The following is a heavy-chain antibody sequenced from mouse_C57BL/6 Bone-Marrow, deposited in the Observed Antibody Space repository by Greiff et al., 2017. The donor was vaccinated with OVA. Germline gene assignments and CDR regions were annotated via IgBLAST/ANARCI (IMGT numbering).Heavy chain of an antibody. V-gene: IGHV5-16*01. D-gene: IGHD2-4*01. Sequence: EVQLQQSEGGLVQPGSSMKLSCTASGFTFSDYYMAWVRQVPEKGLEWVANINYDGSSTYYLDSLKSRFIISRDNAKNILYLQMSSLKSEDTATYYCARYDSGFAYWGQGTLVTVSA. CDR1: GFTFSDYY. CDR2: INYDGSST. J-gene: IGHJ3*01. CDR3: ARYDSGFAY.